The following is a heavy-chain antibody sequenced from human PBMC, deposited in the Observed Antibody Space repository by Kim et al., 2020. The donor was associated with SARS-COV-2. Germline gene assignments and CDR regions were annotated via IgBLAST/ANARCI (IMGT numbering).Heavy chain of an antibody. CDR1: GGSFSGYY. CDR2: INHSGST. CDR3: ARGGSYDFWSGYYTLVEAYYFDY. J-gene: IGHJ4*02. V-gene: IGHV4-34*01. Sequence: SETLSLTCAVYGGSFSGYYWSWIRQPPGKGLEWIGEINHSGSTNYNPSLKSRVTISVDTSKNQFSLKLSSVTAADTAVYYCARGGSYDFWSGYYTLVEAYYFDYWGQGTLVTVSS. D-gene: IGHD3-3*01.